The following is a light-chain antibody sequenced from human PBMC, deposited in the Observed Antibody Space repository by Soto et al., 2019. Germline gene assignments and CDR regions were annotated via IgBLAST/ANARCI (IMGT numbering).Light chain of an antibody. J-gene: IGLJ2*01. CDR1: SSDVGGYDY. Sequence: QSAVTQPASVSGSPGQSITISCTGTSSDVGGYDYVSWYQQYPGKAPRLIIYEVSNRPSGVSNRFSGSKSGNTASLTISGLRAEDEGDSFCSSYTGTSALLLFGGGTKLTVL. CDR2: EVS. V-gene: IGLV2-14*01. CDR3: SSYTGTSALLL.